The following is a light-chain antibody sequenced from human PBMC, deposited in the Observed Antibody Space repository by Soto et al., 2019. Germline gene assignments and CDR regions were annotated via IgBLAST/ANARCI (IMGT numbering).Light chain of an antibody. J-gene: IGKJ1*01. CDR3: QEYNSAPWT. Sequence: DIQMTQSPSSLSASVGDRVTITCRASQGISNFLAWHQQKPGKVPKLLIYAASTLQSGVPSPFSASGSGTDFTLTITSLQPEDVATYYCQEYNSAPWTFGQGTKVEIK. V-gene: IGKV1-27*01. CDR2: AAS. CDR1: QGISNF.